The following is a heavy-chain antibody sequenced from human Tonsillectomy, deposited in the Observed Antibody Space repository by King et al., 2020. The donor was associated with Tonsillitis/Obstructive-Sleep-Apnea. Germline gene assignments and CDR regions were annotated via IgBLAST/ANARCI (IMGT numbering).Heavy chain of an antibody. D-gene: IGHD5-12*01. V-gene: IGHV4-59*01. CDR2: IYNSGST. J-gene: IGHJ4*02. CDR1: SASISSYS. Sequence: VQLQESGPGLVKPSETLSLTCTVSSASISSYSWSWIRQPPGKGLEWIGYIYNSGSTNYNPSLKSRVTIPVDTSKNQFSVKLRSVTTMDTAVYYCARATVATTVDYWGQGTLVTVSS. CDR3: ARATVATTVDY.